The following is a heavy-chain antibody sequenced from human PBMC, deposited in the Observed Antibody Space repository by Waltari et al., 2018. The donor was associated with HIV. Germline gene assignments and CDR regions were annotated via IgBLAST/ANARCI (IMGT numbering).Heavy chain of an antibody. CDR1: GNTFTNSW. J-gene: IGHJ6*02. V-gene: IGHV5-51*01. Sequence: EEQLVQSGAEVKKPGESLNISCTASGNTFTNSWIGWVRQMPGKGLEWMGIIYPGDSHTTYSPSFQGQVTISADKSINTAYLQWSSLKASDTAMYYCARRPTRVPLYGVDVWGQGTSVTVS. CDR2: IYPGDSHT. CDR3: ARRPTRVPLYGVDV.